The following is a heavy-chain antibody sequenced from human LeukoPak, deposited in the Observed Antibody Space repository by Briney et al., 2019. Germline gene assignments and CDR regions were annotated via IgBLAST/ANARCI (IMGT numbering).Heavy chain of an antibody. V-gene: IGHV1-8*01. Sequence: ASVKVSCKASVYTFTNYDIMWVRQATGQGPEWMGWMNSNSGNTGYAQKFQGRVTMTRDTSMNTAYMELNSLTSEDTAVYYCARGRGGTVVRGYLDYWGQGTLVTVSS. CDR1: VYTFTNYD. D-gene: IGHD3-10*01. CDR2: MNSNSGNT. J-gene: IGHJ4*02. CDR3: ARGRGGTVVRGYLDY.